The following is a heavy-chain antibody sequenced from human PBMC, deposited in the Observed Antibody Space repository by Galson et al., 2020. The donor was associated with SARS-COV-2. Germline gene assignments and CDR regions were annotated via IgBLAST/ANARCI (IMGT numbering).Heavy chain of an antibody. J-gene: IGHJ4*02. Sequence: GGSLRLSCAVSGFSFSDYYMAWIRQAPGKGLEWVSYISSAAATIYYADSVKGRFTISRDNAKKLLFLQMTNLGVDDTAVYYCARPMVRGVIPVDYWGRGALVTVSS. CDR2: ISSAAATI. V-gene: IGHV3-11*01. CDR3: ARPMVRGVIPVDY. CDR1: GFSFSDYY. D-gene: IGHD3-10*01.